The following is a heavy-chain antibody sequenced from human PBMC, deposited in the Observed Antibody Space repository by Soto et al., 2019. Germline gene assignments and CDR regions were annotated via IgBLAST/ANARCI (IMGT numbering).Heavy chain of an antibody. J-gene: IGHJ3*02. CDR2: MNPNSGNT. CDR1: GYTFTSYD. Sequence: ASVKVSCKASGYTFTSYDINWVRQATGQGLEWMGWMNPNSGNTGYAQKFQGRVTMTRNTSISTAYMELSSLRSEDTAVYYCARAIYDSSGYWDAFDIWGQGTTVTVSS. CDR3: ARAIYDSSGYWDAFDI. V-gene: IGHV1-8*01. D-gene: IGHD3-22*01.